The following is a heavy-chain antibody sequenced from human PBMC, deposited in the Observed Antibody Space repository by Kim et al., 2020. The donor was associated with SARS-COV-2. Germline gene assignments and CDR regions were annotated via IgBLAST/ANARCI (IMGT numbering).Heavy chain of an antibody. Sequence: GGSLRLSCAASGFTFSSYEMNWVRQAPGKGLERVSYISSSGSTIYYADSVKGRFTISRDNAKNSLYLQMNSLRAEDTAVYYCASLCITMVHRDYWGQGTLVTVSS. V-gene: IGHV3-48*03. CDR1: GFTFSSYE. D-gene: IGHD3-10*01. J-gene: IGHJ4*02. CDR3: ASLCITMVHRDY. CDR2: ISSSGSTI.